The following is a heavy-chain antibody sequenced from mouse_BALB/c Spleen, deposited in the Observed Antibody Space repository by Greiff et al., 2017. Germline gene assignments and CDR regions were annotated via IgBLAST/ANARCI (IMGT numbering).Heavy chain of an antibody. CDR1: GFNIKDYY. CDR3: ARGNDGWFAY. CDR2: IDPKNGNT. V-gene: IGHV14-1*02. D-gene: IGHD2-12*01. J-gene: IGHJ3*01. Sequence: EVQLQQSGAELVRPGALVKLSCKASGFNIKDYYMHWVKQRPEQGLEWIGWIDPKNGNTIYDPKFQGKASITADTSSNTAYLQLSSLTSEDTAVYYCARGNDGWFAYWGQGTLVTVSA.